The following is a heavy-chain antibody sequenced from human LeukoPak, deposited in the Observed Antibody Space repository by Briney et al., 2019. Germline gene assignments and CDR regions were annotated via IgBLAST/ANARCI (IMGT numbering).Heavy chain of an antibody. CDR2: ISGSGGST. J-gene: IGHJ4*02. CDR1: GFTFSSYD. D-gene: IGHD3-16*02. V-gene: IGHV3-23*01. CDR3: AKEPPRSGYDVYDCVWGSYRYTGY. Sequence: GGSLRLSCAASGFTFSSYDMSWVRQAPGKGLEWVSAISGSGGSTYYADSVKGRFTISRDNSKNTLYLQMNSLRAEDTAVYYCAKEPPRSGYDVYDCVWGSYRYTGYWGQGTLVTVSS.